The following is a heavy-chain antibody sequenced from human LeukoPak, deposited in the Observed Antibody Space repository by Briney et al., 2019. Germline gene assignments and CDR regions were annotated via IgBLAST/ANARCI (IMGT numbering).Heavy chain of an antibody. CDR1: GYTFTSYG. D-gene: IGHD3-3*01. J-gene: IGHJ4*02. Sequence: ASVKVSCKASGYTFTSYGISWVRQAPGQGLEWMGWISAYNGNTNYAQKLQGRVTMTTDTSTSTAYMELRSLRSDDTAVYYCARDDFWSGYSLPFDYWGQGTLVTVSS. V-gene: IGHV1-18*01. CDR2: ISAYNGNT. CDR3: ARDDFWSGYSLPFDY.